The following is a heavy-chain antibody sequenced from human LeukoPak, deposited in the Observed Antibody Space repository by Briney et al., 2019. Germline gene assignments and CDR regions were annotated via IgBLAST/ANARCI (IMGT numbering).Heavy chain of an antibody. Sequence: GGSLRLSCAGSGFTFSIYAMSWVRQAPGKGLEWVSVISGSGSGGSTYYTDSVKGRFTISRDDSKNTLYLQMNSLRPEDTAVYYCAKNVGCSGGTCYHNWFDPWGQGTLVTVSS. CDR2: ISGSGSGGST. V-gene: IGHV3-23*01. D-gene: IGHD2-15*01. CDR1: GFTFSIYA. J-gene: IGHJ5*02. CDR3: AKNVGCSGGTCYHNWFDP.